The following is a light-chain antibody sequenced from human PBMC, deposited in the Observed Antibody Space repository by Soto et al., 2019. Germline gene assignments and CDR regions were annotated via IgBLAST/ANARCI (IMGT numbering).Light chain of an antibody. CDR3: QQYNNWPALT. V-gene: IGKV3-15*01. CDR1: QSVSSN. J-gene: IGKJ4*01. Sequence: EIVMTQSPATRSVSPGERATLSCRASQSVSSNLAWYQQKPGQAPRLLIYVASTRATGIPARFSGSRSGTEFTLTISSLQSEDFAVYYCQQYNNWPALTFGGGTKVEIK. CDR2: VAS.